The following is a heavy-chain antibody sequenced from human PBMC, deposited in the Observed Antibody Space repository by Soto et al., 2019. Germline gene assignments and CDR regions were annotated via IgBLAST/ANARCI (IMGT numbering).Heavy chain of an antibody. CDR1: GGSISSGGYY. D-gene: IGHD2-2*01. J-gene: IGHJ6*03. Sequence: LSLTCTVSGGSISSGGYYWSWIRQHPGKGLEWIGYIYYSGSTYYNPSLKSRVTISVDTSKNQFSLKLSSVTAADTAVYYCAGGVPTQDIVVVPAAIASYYYNMDVWGKGTTVTVSS. V-gene: IGHV4-31*03. CDR3: AGGVPTQDIVVVPAAIASYYYNMDV. CDR2: IYYSGST.